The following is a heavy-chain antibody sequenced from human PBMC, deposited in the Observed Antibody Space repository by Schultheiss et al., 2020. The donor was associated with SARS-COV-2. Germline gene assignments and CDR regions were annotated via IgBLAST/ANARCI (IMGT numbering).Heavy chain of an antibody. J-gene: IGHJ5*02. CDR2: ISAYNGNT. V-gene: IGHV1-18*01. CDR1: GYTFTSYG. D-gene: IGHD3-3*01. CDR3: ARHPIKRYDFWSARSSTASLDP. Sequence: ASVKVSCKASGYTFTSYGISWVRQAPGQGLEWMGWISAYNGNTNYAQKFQGRVTMTRDTSISTAYMELRSLRSDDTAVYYCARHPIKRYDFWSARSSTASLDPWGQGTLVTVSS.